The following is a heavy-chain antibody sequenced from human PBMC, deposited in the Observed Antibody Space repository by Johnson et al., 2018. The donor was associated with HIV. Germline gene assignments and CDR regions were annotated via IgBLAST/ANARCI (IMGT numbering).Heavy chain of an antibody. V-gene: IGHV3-20*04. CDR3: ARAEYGYSSSWYGTFDI. D-gene: IGHD6-13*01. CDR1: GFTFDDYG. J-gene: IGHJ3*02. Sequence: VQLVESGGGVVRPGGSLRLSCAASGFTFDDYGMSWVRQAPGKGLEWVSGINWNGGSTGYADSVKGRFTISRDNAKNSLYLQINSLRAEDTALDYCARAEYGYSSSWYGTFDIWGQGTTVTVSS. CDR2: INWNGGST.